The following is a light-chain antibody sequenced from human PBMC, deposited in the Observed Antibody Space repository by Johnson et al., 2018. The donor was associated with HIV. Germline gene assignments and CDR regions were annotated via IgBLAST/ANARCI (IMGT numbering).Light chain of an antibody. CDR3: GTVDSSLSAYV. CDR1: SSNIGRNY. J-gene: IGLJ1*01. Sequence: QSVLTQPPSVSAAPGQKVTISCSGSSSNIGRNYVSWYQQLPGTAPKLLIFDNNKRPSGIPDRFSGSKSGPSATLGITGLQTGDEADYYCGTVDSSLSAYVFGTWTKVTVL. CDR2: DNN. V-gene: IGLV1-51*01.